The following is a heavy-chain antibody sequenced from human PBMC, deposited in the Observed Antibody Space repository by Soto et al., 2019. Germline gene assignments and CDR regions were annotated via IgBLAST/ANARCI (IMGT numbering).Heavy chain of an antibody. CDR3: ARGGCSGGSCPPDRFDP. CDR1: CYTFTTFG. V-gene: IGHV1-18*01. J-gene: IGHJ5*02. Sequence: ASVKVSCKTSCYTFTTFGSSWVRQAPGQGLEWMGWISGDSANTNYAQNLQGRVTMTTDTSTSTAYMELRSLRSDDTAVYYWARGGCSGGSCPPDRFDPWGQGSLVTVSS. D-gene: IGHD2-15*01. CDR2: ISGDSANT.